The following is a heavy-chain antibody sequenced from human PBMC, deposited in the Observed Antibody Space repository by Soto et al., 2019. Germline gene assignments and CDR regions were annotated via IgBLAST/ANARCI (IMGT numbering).Heavy chain of an antibody. Sequence: QVQLVVSGGGVVQPGRSLRLSCAASGFTFNNYGMHWVRQAPGKGLEWVATISNDGRDKYYAHSVRGRLTISRDNSKKTVDLQMNSLRAEDTAVYYCAKDQGIAASHGIDWGQGTMVTVSS. CDR2: ISNDGRDK. V-gene: IGHV3-30*18. CDR3: AKDQGIAASHGID. J-gene: IGHJ3*01. D-gene: IGHD6-25*01. CDR1: GFTFNNYG.